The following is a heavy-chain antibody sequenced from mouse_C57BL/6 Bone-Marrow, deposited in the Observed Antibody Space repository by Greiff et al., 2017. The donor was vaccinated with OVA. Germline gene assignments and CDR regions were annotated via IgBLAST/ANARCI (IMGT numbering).Heavy chain of an antibody. Sequence: VQLKESGPELVKPGASVKISCKASGYTFTDYYMNWVKQSHGKSLEWIGDINPNNGGTSYNQKFKGKATLTVDKSSSTAYMELRSLTSEDSAVYYCARQGYGSSYDYFDYWGQGTTLTVSS. D-gene: IGHD1-1*01. V-gene: IGHV1-26*01. CDR2: INPNNGGT. J-gene: IGHJ2*01. CDR3: ARQGYGSSYDYFDY. CDR1: GYTFTDYY.